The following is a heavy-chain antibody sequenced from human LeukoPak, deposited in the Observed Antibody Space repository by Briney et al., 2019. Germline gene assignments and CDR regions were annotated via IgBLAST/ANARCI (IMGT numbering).Heavy chain of an antibody. J-gene: IGHJ4*02. D-gene: IGHD5-18*01. V-gene: IGHV4-30-4*01. CDR2: IYYSGST. CDR1: GGSISSGDYY. CDR3: ARMNSYGYPYYFDY. Sequence: SETLSLTCTVSGGSISSGDYYWSWIRQAPGKGLEWIGYIYYSGSTYYNPSLKSRVTISVDTSKNQFSLKLSSVTAADTAVYYCARMNSYGYPYYFDYWGQGTLVTVSS.